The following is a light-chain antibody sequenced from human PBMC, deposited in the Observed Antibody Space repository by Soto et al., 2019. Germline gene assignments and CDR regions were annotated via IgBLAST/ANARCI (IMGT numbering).Light chain of an antibody. CDR3: QQYNNWPLT. Sequence: EIVLTQSPGTLSLSPGERATLSCRASQTVTRSYLAWYQQKPGQAPRLLIYGASSRATGIPDRFSGSGSGTEFTLTITSLQSEDFAVYYCQQYNNWPLTFGGGTKVDIK. CDR1: QTVTRSY. J-gene: IGKJ4*01. V-gene: IGKV3-20*01. CDR2: GAS.